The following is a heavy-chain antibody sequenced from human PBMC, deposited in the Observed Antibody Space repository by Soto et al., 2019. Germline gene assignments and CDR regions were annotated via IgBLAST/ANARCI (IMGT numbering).Heavy chain of an antibody. V-gene: IGHV3-9*01. CDR3: AKGGSGFLEWLLFVY. Sequence: EVQLVESGGGLVQPGRSLRLSCAASGFTFDDYAMHWVRQAPGKGLEWVSGISWNSGSIGYADSVKGRFTISRDNAKNSLYLQMNSLRAEDTALYYCAKGGSGFLEWLLFVYWGQGTLVTVSS. J-gene: IGHJ4*02. CDR2: ISWNSGSI. CDR1: GFTFDDYA. D-gene: IGHD3-3*01.